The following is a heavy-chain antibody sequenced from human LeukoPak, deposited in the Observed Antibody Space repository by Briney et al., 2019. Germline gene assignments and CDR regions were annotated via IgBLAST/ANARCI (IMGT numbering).Heavy chain of an antibody. J-gene: IGHJ4*02. Sequence: GASVKVSCKASGGTFSSYAISWVRQAPGKGLEWVSAFSGGGDSYYADSVKGRFTISRDNSKKILYLQMNSLRAEDTAVYYCGKEVERHFDLKYWGQGTLVTVSS. V-gene: IGHV3-23*01. CDR1: GGTFSSYA. CDR3: GKEVERHFDLKY. CDR2: FSGGGDS.